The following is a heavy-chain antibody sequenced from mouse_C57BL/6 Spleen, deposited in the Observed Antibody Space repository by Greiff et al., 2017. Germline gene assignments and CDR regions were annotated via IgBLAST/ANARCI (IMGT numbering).Heavy chain of an antibody. J-gene: IGHJ2*01. V-gene: IGHV14-4*01. CDR3: TTDRLLDY. Sequence: VQLQQSGAELVRPGASVKLSCTASGFNIKDDYMHWVKQRPEQGLEWIGWIDPENGDTEYASKFQGKATITADTSSNTAYLQLSSLTSEDTAVYYSTTDRLLDYWGQGTTLTVAS. CDR1: GFNIKDDY. CDR2: IDPENGDT.